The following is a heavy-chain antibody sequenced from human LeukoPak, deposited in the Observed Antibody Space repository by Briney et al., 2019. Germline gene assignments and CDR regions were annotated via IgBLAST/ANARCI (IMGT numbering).Heavy chain of an antibody. D-gene: IGHD4-17*01. CDR2: ILYDGNNK. J-gene: IGHJ3*02. Sequence: PGRSLRLSCVASGFTFSSYGMHWVRQAPGKGLEWVAVILYDGNNKYYADSVKGRFTISRDTSKNTLYLQMSSLRAEDTAVYYCAKTWRAYGDYHAFDIWGQGTMVTVSS. CDR1: GFTFSSYG. V-gene: IGHV3-30*18. CDR3: AKTWRAYGDYHAFDI.